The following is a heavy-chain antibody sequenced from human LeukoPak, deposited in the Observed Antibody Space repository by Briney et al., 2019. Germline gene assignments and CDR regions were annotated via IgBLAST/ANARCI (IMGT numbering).Heavy chain of an antibody. CDR3: ARVLGTIYGDYDKTGLDY. Sequence: ASVTVSCKASGYTFTGYYMHWVRQAPGQGLEWMGWINPNSGGTNYAQKLQGRVAMTRDTSISTAYMELSRLRSDDTAVYYCARVLGTIYGDYDKTGLDYWGQGTLVTVSS. CDR2: INPNSGGT. J-gene: IGHJ4*02. D-gene: IGHD4-17*01. V-gene: IGHV1-2*02. CDR1: GYTFTGYY.